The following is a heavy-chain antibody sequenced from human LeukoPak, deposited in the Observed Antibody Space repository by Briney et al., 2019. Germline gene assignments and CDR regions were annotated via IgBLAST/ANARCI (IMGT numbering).Heavy chain of an antibody. CDR2: IKSKTDGGTT. J-gene: IGHJ4*02. Sequence: GGSLRLSCAASGFTFGNAWMSWVRQAPGKGLEWVGRIKSKTDGGTTDYAAPVKGRFTISRDDSKNTLYLQMNSLKTEDTAVYYCTTGYYYDSSGYPPEIDYWGQGTLVTVSS. D-gene: IGHD3-22*01. V-gene: IGHV3-15*01. CDR3: TTGYYYDSSGYPPEIDY. CDR1: GFTFGNAW.